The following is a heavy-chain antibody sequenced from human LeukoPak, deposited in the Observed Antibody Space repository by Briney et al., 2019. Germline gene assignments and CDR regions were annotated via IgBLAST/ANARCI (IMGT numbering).Heavy chain of an antibody. V-gene: IGHV1-18*01. CDR1: GYTFTSYG. Sequence: ASVKVSCKASGYTFTSYGISWVRQAPGQGLEWMGWISAYNGNTNYAQKLQGRVTMTTDTSTSTAYMELRSLRSDDTAVYYCAGTHDSSGYWYFDYWGQGTLVTVSS. J-gene: IGHJ4*02. CDR2: ISAYNGNT. CDR3: AGTHDSSGYWYFDY. D-gene: IGHD3-22*01.